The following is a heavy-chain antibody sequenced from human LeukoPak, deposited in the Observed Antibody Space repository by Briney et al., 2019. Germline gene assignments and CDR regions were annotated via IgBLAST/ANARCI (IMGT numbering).Heavy chain of an antibody. CDR2: ISAYNGNT. CDR3: ARVDTAMDPIDY. D-gene: IGHD5-18*01. CDR1: GYTFTSYG. V-gene: IGHV1-18*01. Sequence: ASVKVSCKSSGYTFTSYGISWVRQAPGQGLEWMGWISAYNGNTNYAQKLQGRVTMTTDTSTSTAYMELRSLRSDDTTVYYCARVDTAMDPIDYWGQGTLVTVSS. J-gene: IGHJ4*02.